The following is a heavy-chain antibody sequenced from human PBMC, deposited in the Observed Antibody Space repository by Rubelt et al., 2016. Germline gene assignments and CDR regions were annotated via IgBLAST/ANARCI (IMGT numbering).Heavy chain of an antibody. Sequence: QVQLQESGPGLVKPSETLSLTCTVSGGSISSYYWSWIRQPAGKGLEWIGRIYTSGSTNYNPSLKSRVTISADRSKNQLSLKLGSVTAADTAVYYCASGTVYFDNWGQGTLVTVSS. D-gene: IGHD3/OR15-3a*01. CDR1: GGSISSYY. CDR2: IYTSGST. CDR3: ASGTVYFDN. J-gene: IGHJ4*02. V-gene: IGHV4-4*07.